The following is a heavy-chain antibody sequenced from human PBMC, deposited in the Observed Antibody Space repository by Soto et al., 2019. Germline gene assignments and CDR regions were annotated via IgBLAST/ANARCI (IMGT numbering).Heavy chain of an antibody. CDR2: IYHRGST. J-gene: IGHJ4*02. CDR1: GGSISSSNW. Sequence: QVQLQESGPGLVKPSGTLSLTCAVSGGSISSSNWWSWVRQPPGKGLEWIGEIYHRGSTNYNPSLKSRVTISVDKSKNQFSLKLSSVTAADTAVYYCARVLLRGYEVGAPTQIDYWGQGTLVTVSS. D-gene: IGHD1-26*01. CDR3: ARVLLRGYEVGAPTQIDY. V-gene: IGHV4-4*02.